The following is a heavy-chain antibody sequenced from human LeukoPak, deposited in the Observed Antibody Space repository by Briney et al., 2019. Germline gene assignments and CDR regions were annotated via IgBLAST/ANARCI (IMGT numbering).Heavy chain of an antibody. Sequence: SVKVSCKASGFTFTSSAVQWVRQARGQRLEWIGWIVVGSGNTNYAQKFQERVTITRDTSTSTVYMELSSLRSEDTAVYYCARARAGDTWIQPGDGMDVWGQGTTVTVSS. D-gene: IGHD5-18*01. CDR1: GFTFTSSA. CDR3: ARARAGDTWIQPGDGMDV. J-gene: IGHJ6*02. V-gene: IGHV1-58*01. CDR2: IVVGSGNT.